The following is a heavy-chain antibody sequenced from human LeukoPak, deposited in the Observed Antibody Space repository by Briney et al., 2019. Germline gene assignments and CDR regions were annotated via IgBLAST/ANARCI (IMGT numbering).Heavy chain of an antibody. Sequence: GGSLRLSCTTFGFPFSDFSMTWVRQAPGKGLEWISATNSDGTTTYYAESVKGRFTISRDNFKNALYLQMSSLRVDDTAIYYCAKQPYARSLGEGGPGTLVTVSS. CDR2: TNSDGTTT. CDR1: GFPFSDFS. J-gene: IGHJ4*02. V-gene: IGHV3-23*01. CDR3: AKQPYARSLGE. D-gene: IGHD3-10*02.